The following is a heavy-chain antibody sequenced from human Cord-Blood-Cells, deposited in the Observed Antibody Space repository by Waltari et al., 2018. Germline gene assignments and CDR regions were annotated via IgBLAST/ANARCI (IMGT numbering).Heavy chain of an antibody. CDR2: INHSGST. Sequence: QVQLQQWGAGLLKPSETLSLTCAVYGGSFSGYYWSWIRQPPGKGLEWIGEINHSGSTNDNPSLKSRVTISVDTSKNQFSLKLSSVTAADTSVYYCARGWGIGSSWYWGAEYFQHWGQGTLVTVSS. CDR3: ARGWGIGSSWYWGAEYFQH. CDR1: GGSFSGYY. V-gene: IGHV4-34*01. J-gene: IGHJ1*01. D-gene: IGHD6-13*01.